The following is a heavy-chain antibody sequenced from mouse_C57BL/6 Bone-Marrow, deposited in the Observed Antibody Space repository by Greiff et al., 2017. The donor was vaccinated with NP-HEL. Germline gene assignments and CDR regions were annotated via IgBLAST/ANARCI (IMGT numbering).Heavy chain of an antibody. CDR2: INPSSGYT. CDR3: ARGRTGRAWFAY. D-gene: IGHD4-1*01. J-gene: IGHJ3*01. V-gene: IGHV1-4*01. Sequence: VQLQQSGAELARPGASVKMSCKASGYTFTSYTMHWVKQRPGQGLEWIGYINPSSGYTKYNQKFKDKATLTADKSTRTAYMQLSSLTSEDSAVYYCARGRTGRAWFAYWGQGTLVTVSA. CDR1: GYTFTSYT.